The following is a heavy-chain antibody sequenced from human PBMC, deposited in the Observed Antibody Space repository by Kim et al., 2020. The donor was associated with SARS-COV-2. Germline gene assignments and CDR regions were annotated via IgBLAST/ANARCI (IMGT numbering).Heavy chain of an antibody. D-gene: IGHD1-26*01. Sequence: KYSPSFQGQVTISADKSISTAYLQWSSLKASDTAMYYCASGRRELRAFDIWGQGTMVTVSS. CDR3: ASGRRELRAFDI. V-gene: IGHV5-51*01. J-gene: IGHJ3*02.